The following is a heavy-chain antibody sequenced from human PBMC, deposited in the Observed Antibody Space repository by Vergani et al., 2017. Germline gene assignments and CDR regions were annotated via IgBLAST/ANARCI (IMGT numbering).Heavy chain of an antibody. CDR1: GFTFSTYA. V-gene: IGHV3-23*01. J-gene: IGHJ4*02. CDR3: VKDAGSYENFFDS. D-gene: IGHD1-26*01. CDR2: LTGGGGST. Sequence: EVQLLESGGSLKQPGGSVRLSCAASGFTFSTYAMHLVRQAPGKGLEWVSALTGGGGSTYYADSFKGCFIISTDKSRDTLYLQMNSLRPDDTATYYCVKDAGSYENFFDSWGQGTLVTVSS.